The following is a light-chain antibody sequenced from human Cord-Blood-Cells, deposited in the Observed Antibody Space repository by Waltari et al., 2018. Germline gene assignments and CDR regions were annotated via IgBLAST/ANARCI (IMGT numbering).Light chain of an antibody. CDR3: QQYDNLSLT. CDR1: QDISNY. J-gene: IGKJ4*01. CDR2: DAS. Sequence: DIQMTQSPSPLSASVGDRVTITCQASQDISNYLNWYQQKPGKAPKLLIYDASNLETGVPSSFSGSGSGTDFTFTISSLQPEDIATYYCQQYDNLSLTFGGGTKVEIK. V-gene: IGKV1-33*01.